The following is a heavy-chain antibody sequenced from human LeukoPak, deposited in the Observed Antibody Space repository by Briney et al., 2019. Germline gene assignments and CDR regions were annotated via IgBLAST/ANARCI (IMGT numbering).Heavy chain of an antibody. CDR2: ISSSSSYI. CDR1: GFTFSSYS. CDR3: ARWPQKYYYDSSGHPPPYYYYMDV. D-gene: IGHD3-22*01. V-gene: IGHV3-21*01. J-gene: IGHJ6*03. Sequence: GGSLRLSCAASGFTFSSYSMNWVRQAPGKGLEWVSSISSSSSYIYYADSVKGRFTISRDNAKNSLYLQMNSLRAEDTAVYYCARWPQKYYYDSSGHPPPYYYYMDVWGKGTTVTVSS.